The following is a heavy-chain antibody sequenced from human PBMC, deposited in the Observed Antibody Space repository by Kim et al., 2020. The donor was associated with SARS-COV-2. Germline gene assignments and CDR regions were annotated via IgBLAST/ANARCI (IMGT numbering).Heavy chain of an antibody. J-gene: IGHJ4*02. D-gene: IGHD6-13*01. CDR3: ARSRYSSSWSDY. V-gene: IGHV1-3*01. Sequence: ASVKVSCKASGYTFTSYAMHWVRQAPGQRLEWMGWINAGNGNTKYSQKFQGRVTITRDTSASTAYMALSSLRSEDTAVYYCARSRYSSSWSDYWGQGTLVTVSS. CDR1: GYTFTSYA. CDR2: INAGNGNT.